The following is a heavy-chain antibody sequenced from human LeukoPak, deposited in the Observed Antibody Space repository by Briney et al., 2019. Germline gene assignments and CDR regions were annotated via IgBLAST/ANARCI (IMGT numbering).Heavy chain of an antibody. Sequence: PGGSLRLSCAASGFTFSSYAMHWVRQAPGKGLEYVSAISSNGGSTYYANSVKGRFTISRDNSKNTLYLQMNSLRAEDTAVYYCARGQGGWSHHDYFDYWGQGTLVTVSS. CDR3: ARGQGGWSHHDYFDY. D-gene: IGHD6-19*01. CDR2: ISSNGGST. CDR1: GFTFSSYA. V-gene: IGHV3-64*01. J-gene: IGHJ4*02.